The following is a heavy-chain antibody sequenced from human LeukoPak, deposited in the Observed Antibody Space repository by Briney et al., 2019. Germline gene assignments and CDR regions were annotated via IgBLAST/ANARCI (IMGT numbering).Heavy chain of an antibody. J-gene: IGHJ4*02. CDR2: ISGSGGST. V-gene: IGHV3-23*01. CDR3: AKDGLGYCSSTSCYKDY. D-gene: IGHD2-2*02. Sequence: GGYLRLSCAASGFTFSSYAMSWVRQAPGKGLEWVSAISGSGGSTYYADSVKGRFTISRDNSKNTLYLQMNSLRAEDTAVYYCAKDGLGYCSSTSCYKDYWGQGTLVTVSS. CDR1: GFTFSSYA.